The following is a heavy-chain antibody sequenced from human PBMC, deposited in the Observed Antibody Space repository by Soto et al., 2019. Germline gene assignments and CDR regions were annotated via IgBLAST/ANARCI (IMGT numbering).Heavy chain of an antibody. CDR2: IIPMFNTT. Sequence: QVQLVQSGAEVKKPGSSVKVSCKASGGTFSNFAISWVRQAPGQGAEWVGSIIPMFNTTNYGQRFQGRVRITADESTGPAYVEVTSLASKDSAVYYCRRCGLGYHVIVFCLGICGMDVWGQGTTVAVSS. D-gene: IGHD2-21*01. CDR1: GGTFSNFA. CDR3: RRCGLGYHVIVFCLGICGMDV. J-gene: IGHJ6*02. V-gene: IGHV1-69*15.